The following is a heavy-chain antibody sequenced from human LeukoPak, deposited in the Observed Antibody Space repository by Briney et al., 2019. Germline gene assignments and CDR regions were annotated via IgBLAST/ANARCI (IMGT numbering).Heavy chain of an antibody. V-gene: IGHV3-21*01. CDR2: ITGSSSYI. D-gene: IGHD3-10*01. CDR3: ARNYGSGSYYSYYYYMDV. J-gene: IGHJ6*03. CDR1: GFSFRSYS. Sequence: GGSLRLSCAASGFSFRSYSMDWVRQAPGKGLEWVSSITGSSSYISYADSVKGRFTISRDNAENSLLLQMNSLRPEDTAVYYCARNYGSGSYYSYYYYMDVWGKGTTVTVSS.